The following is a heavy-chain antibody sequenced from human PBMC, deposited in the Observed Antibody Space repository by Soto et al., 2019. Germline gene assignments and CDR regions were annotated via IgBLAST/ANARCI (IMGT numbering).Heavy chain of an antibody. Sequence: SETLSPPCTVSGGSISSYYWSWIRQPPGKGLEWIGYIYYSGSTNYNPSLKSRVTISVDTSKNQFSLKLSSVTAADTAVYYCARDWSYYDFWSGYFYNWFAPWGQGTLVTVSS. CDR3: ARDWSYYDFWSGYFYNWFAP. CDR1: GGSISSYY. J-gene: IGHJ5*02. CDR2: IYYSGST. D-gene: IGHD3-3*01. V-gene: IGHV4-59*01.